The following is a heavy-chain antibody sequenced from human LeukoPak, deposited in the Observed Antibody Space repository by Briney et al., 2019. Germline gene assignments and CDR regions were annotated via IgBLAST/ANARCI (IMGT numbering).Heavy chain of an antibody. CDR1: GGTFSSYA. Sequence: GASVKVSCKASGGTFSSYAISWVRQAPGQGLEWMGGIIPIFGTANYAQKFQGRVTITTDESTSTAYMELSSLRSEDTAVYYCARGRCSSTSCYGRSDYWGQGTLVTVSS. CDR3: ARGRCSSTSCYGRSDY. V-gene: IGHV1-69*05. D-gene: IGHD2-2*01. CDR2: IIPIFGTA. J-gene: IGHJ4*02.